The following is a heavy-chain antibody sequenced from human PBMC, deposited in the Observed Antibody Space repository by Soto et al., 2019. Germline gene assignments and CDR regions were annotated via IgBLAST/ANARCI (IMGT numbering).Heavy chain of an antibody. D-gene: IGHD3-3*01. CDR2: IYYSGST. CDR3: ARRNYDFWSGYYMGYYYYGMDV. V-gene: IGHV4-39*01. J-gene: IGHJ6*02. Sequence: KASETLSLTCTVSGGSISSSSYYWGWIRQPPGKGLEWIGSIYYSGSTYYNPSLKSRVTISVDTSKNQFSLKLSSVTAADTAVYYCARRNYDFWSGYYMGYYYYGMDVWGQGTTVTLSS. CDR1: GGSISSSSYY.